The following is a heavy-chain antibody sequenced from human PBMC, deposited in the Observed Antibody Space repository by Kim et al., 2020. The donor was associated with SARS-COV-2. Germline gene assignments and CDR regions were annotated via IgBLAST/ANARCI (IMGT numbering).Heavy chain of an antibody. Sequence: ASVKVSCKASGYTFTSYYMQWVRQAPGQGLEWIGIINPNGGSTSYAQKFQGRVTMTRDTSTSTVYMDLSSLRSEDTAVYYCATWRKGVIPFDYWGQGTLVTVSS. CDR1: GYTFTSYY. CDR2: INPNGGST. V-gene: IGHV1-46*01. CDR3: ATWRKGVIPFDY. D-gene: IGHD3-16*02. J-gene: IGHJ4*02.